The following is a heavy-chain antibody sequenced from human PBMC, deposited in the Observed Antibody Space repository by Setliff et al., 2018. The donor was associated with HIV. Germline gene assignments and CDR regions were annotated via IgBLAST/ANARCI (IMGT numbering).Heavy chain of an antibody. J-gene: IGHJ4*02. CDR3: ARTLRAAAMGYFDY. D-gene: IGHD5-18*01. CDR1: GGSISNYY. CDR2: IYYSGST. Sequence: SETLSLACTVSGGSISNYYWSWIRQPPGKGLEWIGYIYYSGSTLYNPSLKSRVTISVDTSKNQFSLKLTSVTAADTAVYYCARTLRAAAMGYFDYWGQGTLVTVSS. V-gene: IGHV4-59*08.